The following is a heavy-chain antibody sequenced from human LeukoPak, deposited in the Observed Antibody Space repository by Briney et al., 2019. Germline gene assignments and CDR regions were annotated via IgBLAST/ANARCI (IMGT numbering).Heavy chain of an antibody. V-gene: IGHV4-39*01. CDR1: GGSISSSSYY. Sequence: PSETLSLTCTVSGGSISSSSYYWGWIRQPPGKGLEWIGSIYYSGSTYYNPSLKSRVTISVDTSKNQFSLKLSSVTAADTAVYYCARHSGDSSGYHEFYYYYMDVWGKGTTVTVSS. D-gene: IGHD3-22*01. J-gene: IGHJ6*03. CDR3: ARHSGDSSGYHEFYYYYMDV. CDR2: IYYSGST.